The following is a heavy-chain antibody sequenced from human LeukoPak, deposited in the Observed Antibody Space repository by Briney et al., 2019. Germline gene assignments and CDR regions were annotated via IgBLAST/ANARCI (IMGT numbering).Heavy chain of an antibody. CDR1: GFTFSSYE. V-gene: IGHV3-48*03. D-gene: IGHD1-14*01. CDR2: ISSSGSTI. Sequence: GGSLRLSCAASGFTFSSYEMNWVRQAPGKGLEWVSYISSSGSTIYYADSVKGRFTISRDNAKNSLYLQMNSLRAEDTAVYHCASVSDPPGNVWGKGTTVTVSS. CDR3: ASVSDPPGNV. J-gene: IGHJ6*04.